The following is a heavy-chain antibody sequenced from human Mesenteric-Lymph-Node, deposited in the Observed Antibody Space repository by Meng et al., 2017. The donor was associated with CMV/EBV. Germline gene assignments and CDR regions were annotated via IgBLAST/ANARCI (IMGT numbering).Heavy chain of an antibody. J-gene: IGHJ4*02. V-gene: IGHV3-23*01. CDR3: AKGAYYYDSSGPQY. Sequence: SGFSFSSYAMSWVRQAPGKGLEWVSAISGSGGSTYYADSVKGRFTISRDNSKNTLYLQMNSLRAEDTAVYYCAKGAYYYDSSGPQYWGQGTLVPSPQ. D-gene: IGHD3-22*01. CDR2: ISGSGGST. CDR1: GFSFSSYA.